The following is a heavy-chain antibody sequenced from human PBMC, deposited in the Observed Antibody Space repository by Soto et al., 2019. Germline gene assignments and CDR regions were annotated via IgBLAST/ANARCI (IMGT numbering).Heavy chain of an antibody. Sequence: GGSLRLSCAGSGFTFSRYAMNWVRQAPGKGLEWVSIISSRGDRTSYAESVKGRFTVSRDDSKNTLFLHMNSLGAEDTAVYYCAKETGYSYGFQPNALDVWGQGTTVTVSS. CDR2: ISSRGDRT. D-gene: IGHD5-18*01. CDR3: AKETGYSYGFQPNALDV. J-gene: IGHJ6*02. V-gene: IGHV3-23*01. CDR1: GFTFSRYA.